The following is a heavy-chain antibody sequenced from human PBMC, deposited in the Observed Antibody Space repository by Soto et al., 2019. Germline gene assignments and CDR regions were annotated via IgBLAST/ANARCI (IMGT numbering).Heavy chain of an antibody. Sequence: QVQLVESGGGVVQPGRSLRLSCAASGFTFSSYAMHWVRQAPGKGLEWVAVISYDGRNKYYADSVKGRFTISRDNSKNTLYLQMNSLRAEDTAVYYCARDPGYSYGRSLSYWGQGTLVTVSS. V-gene: IGHV3-30-3*01. J-gene: IGHJ4*02. CDR2: ISYDGRNK. CDR3: ARDPGYSYGRSLSY. CDR1: GFTFSSYA. D-gene: IGHD5-18*01.